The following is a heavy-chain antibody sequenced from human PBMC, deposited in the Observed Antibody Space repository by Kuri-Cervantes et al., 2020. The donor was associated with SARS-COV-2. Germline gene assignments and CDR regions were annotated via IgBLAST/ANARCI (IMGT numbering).Heavy chain of an antibody. V-gene: IGHV3-48*04. Sequence: GESLKISCAASGFTFSSYGMHWARQAPGKGLEWVSNIGPSGSTKFYADSVKGRFTISRDNAKNSLYLEMSSLRSEDTAVYYCASELGENAFDIWGQGTMVTVSS. D-gene: IGHD1-26*01. CDR2: IGPSGSTK. CDR1: GFTFSSYG. J-gene: IGHJ3*02. CDR3: ASELGENAFDI.